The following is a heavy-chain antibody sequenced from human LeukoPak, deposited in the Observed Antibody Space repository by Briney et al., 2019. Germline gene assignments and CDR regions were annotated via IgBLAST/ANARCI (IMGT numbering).Heavy chain of an antibody. CDR3: ARELRSVETPRYNYFDY. J-gene: IGHJ4*02. CDR2: INPSFGST. CDR1: GYTFTDYY. D-gene: IGHD4-23*01. V-gene: IGHV1-46*01. Sequence: ASVKVSCKASGYTFTDYYIHWVRQAPGQGLEWVGLINPSFGSTTYAQSFQGILAMTRDTSTSTVYIELSSLRSEDTAVYYCARELRSVETPRYNYFDYWGQGTLVTVSS.